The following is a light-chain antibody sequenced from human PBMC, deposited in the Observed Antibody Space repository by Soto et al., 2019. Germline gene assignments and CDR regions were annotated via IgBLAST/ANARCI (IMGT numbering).Light chain of an antibody. J-gene: IGKJ5*01. Sequence: DIQMTPSPSSVSASVGDRVTITCRASQAISSWLAWYQQKPGTAPKLLIFAASSLQTGVPSRFSGSGSGTEFTLTISSLQPEDFATYYCQQASSFPPTFGQGTRLEIK. CDR3: QQASSFPPT. V-gene: IGKV1D-12*01. CDR1: QAISSW. CDR2: AAS.